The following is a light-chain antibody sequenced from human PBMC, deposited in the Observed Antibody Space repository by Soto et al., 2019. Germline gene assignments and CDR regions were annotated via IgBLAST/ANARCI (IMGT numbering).Light chain of an antibody. CDR3: QQANSFPRT. Sequence: DIQMTQSPSSVSASVGDRVTITCRASQAISTWLAWYQQKPGKATKLLIYAASNLQTGVPSRFSGSGSGTDFALTISSLQPEDFATYYCQQANSFPRTFRQGTKVEIK. CDR1: QAISTW. CDR2: AAS. V-gene: IGKV1D-12*01. J-gene: IGKJ1*01.